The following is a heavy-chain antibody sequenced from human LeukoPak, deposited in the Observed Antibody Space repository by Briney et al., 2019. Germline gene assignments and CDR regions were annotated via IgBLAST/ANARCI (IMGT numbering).Heavy chain of an antibody. Sequence: PSETLSLTCTVSGGSIGSYYWSWIRQPPGKGLEWIGYIYYSGSTNYNPSLKSRVTISVDTSKNQFSLKLSSVTAADTAVYYCRGVIITSGMDVWGQGTTVTVSS. J-gene: IGHJ6*02. CDR1: GGSIGSYY. CDR2: IYYSGST. D-gene: IGHD3-10*01. CDR3: RGVIITSGMDV. V-gene: IGHV4-59*01.